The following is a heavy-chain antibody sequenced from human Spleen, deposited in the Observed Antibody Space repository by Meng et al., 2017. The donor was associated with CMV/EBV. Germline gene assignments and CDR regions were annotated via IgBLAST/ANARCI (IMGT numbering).Heavy chain of an antibody. V-gene: IGHV3-23*01. CDR1: GFTFNNYA. Sequence: ESLKISCSASGFTFNNYAMTWVRQAPGKGLEWVSTILGTGATYYADYVKGRFTISRDDSRNTLFLQMNSLRDEDTAVFYCARGDSSTTWLVFDYWGLGTLVTVSS. D-gene: IGHD6-13*01. CDR3: ARGDSSTTWLVFDY. CDR2: ILGTGAT. J-gene: IGHJ4*02.